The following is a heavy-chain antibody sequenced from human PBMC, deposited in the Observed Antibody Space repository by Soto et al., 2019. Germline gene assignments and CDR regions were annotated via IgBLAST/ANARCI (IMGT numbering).Heavy chain of an antibody. CDR2: INHSGGT. D-gene: IGHD1-20*01. J-gene: IGHJ1*01. Sequence: QVQLQQWGAGLLKPSETLSLTCAVSGGSFSGYYWSWIRQSPGKGLEWIGDINHSGGTNYNPSLKSRVTISGDTSRSQFSLRLSSVTAADTAVYYCAREREGITGMTEHWGQGTLVTVSS. CDR1: GGSFSGYY. CDR3: AREREGITGMTEH. V-gene: IGHV4-34*01.